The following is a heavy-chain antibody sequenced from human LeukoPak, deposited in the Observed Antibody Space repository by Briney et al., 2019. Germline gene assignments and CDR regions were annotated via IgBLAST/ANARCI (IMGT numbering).Heavy chain of an antibody. V-gene: IGHV1-8*01. CDR1: GYTFTSYD. CDR3: ARVTGSIDY. CDR2: MNPKSGNT. Sequence: GASVKASCKASGYTFTSYDINWVRQATGQGLEWVGWMNPKSGNTGYAQKYQGRVTMTRDTSISTAYMELGSLRFEDTAVYYCARVTGSIDYWGQGTLVT. J-gene: IGHJ4*02. D-gene: IGHD1-26*01.